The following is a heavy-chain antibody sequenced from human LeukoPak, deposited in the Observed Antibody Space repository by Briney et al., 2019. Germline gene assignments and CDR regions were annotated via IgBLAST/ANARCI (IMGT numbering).Heavy chain of an antibody. CDR2: IKQDGSEK. V-gene: IGHV3-7*01. Sequence: PGGSLRLSCAASGFTFSSYWMSWVRQAPGKGLEWVANIKQDGSEKYYVDSVKGRFTISRDNAKNSLYLQMNSLRAEDTAVYYCARYYYSSSSRFDYWGQGTLVTVSS. CDR3: ARYYYSSSSRFDY. D-gene: IGHD6-6*01. J-gene: IGHJ4*02. CDR1: GFTFSSYW.